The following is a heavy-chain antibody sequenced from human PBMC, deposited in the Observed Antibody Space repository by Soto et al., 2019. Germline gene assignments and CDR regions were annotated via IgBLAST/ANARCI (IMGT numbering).Heavy chain of an antibody. D-gene: IGHD1-26*01. CDR2: INAGNGNT. CDR3: AREGSRPYYYYGMDV. CDR1: GYTFTSYA. Sequence: ASVKVSCKASGYTFTSYAMHWVRQAPGQRLEWMGWINAGNGNTKYSQKFQGRVTMTRDTSASTAYMELSSLRSEDTAVYYCAREGSRPYYYYGMDVWGQGTTVTVSS. V-gene: IGHV1-3*01. J-gene: IGHJ6*02.